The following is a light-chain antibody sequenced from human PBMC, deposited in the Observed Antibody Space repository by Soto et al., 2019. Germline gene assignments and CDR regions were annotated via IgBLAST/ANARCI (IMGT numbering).Light chain of an antibody. CDR3: AAWDDCLSGTYVV. V-gene: IGLV1-47*01. CDR1: SSNIGSNY. Sequence: QSVLTQPPSASGTPGQRVTISCSGSSSNIGSNYVYWYQQLPGTAPKLLIYRNNQRPSGVPDRFSGSKSCTSASLAISGLRCEEEADYDGAAWDDCLSGTYVVFGGGTKLTVL. CDR2: RNN. J-gene: IGLJ2*01.